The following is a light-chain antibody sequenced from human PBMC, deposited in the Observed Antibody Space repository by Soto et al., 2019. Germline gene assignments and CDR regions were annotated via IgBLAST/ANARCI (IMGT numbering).Light chain of an antibody. CDR1: ISNIGAGYD. CDR3: QSYDSSLSEGV. CDR2: GNS. J-gene: IGLJ2*01. V-gene: IGLV1-40*01. Sequence: QSVLTQPPSVSGAPGQKVSSSCTGSISNIGAGYDVHWYQQLPGTAPKLLIYGNSNRPSGVPDRLSGSKSGTSASLAITGLQVEDEADYYCQSYDSSLSEGVFGGGTKLTVL.